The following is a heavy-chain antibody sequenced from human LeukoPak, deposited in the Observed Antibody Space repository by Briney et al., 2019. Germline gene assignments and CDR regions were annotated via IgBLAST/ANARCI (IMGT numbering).Heavy chain of an antibody. D-gene: IGHD3-10*01. Sequence: SVKVSCKASGGTFSSYAISWVRQAPGQGLEWMGGIIPIFGTANYAQKFQGRVTITADKSTSTAYMELSSLRAEDTAVYYCALLWCGEWRGYYYYYGMDVWGQGTTVTVSS. CDR2: IIPIFGTA. V-gene: IGHV1-69*06. CDR1: GGTFSSYA. CDR3: ALLWCGEWRGYYYYYGMDV. J-gene: IGHJ6*02.